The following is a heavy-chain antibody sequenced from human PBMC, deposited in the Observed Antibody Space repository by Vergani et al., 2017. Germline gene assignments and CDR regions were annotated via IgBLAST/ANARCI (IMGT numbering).Heavy chain of an antibody. V-gene: IGHV1-69*09. CDR1: GGTFNSYT. J-gene: IGHJ6*02. CDR3: ARAGLRFGGYGMDV. D-gene: IGHD5-12*01. Sequence: QVQLVQSGSEVKKPGASVKVSCKASGGTFNSYTITWVRQAPGQGLEWMGRIIPILGIANYAQKFQGRVTITADKSTSTAYMELSSLRSEDTAVYYCARAGLRFGGYGMDVWGQGTTVTVSS. CDR2: IIPILGIA.